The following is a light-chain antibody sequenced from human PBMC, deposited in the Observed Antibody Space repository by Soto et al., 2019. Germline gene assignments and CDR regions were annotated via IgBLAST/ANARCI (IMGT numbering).Light chain of an antibody. CDR1: QSVRGNS. V-gene: IGKV3-20*01. CDR2: GAS. CDR3: QQYGTSPLT. Sequence: EIVLTQSPRTLSLSPGESATLSCTASQSVRGNSLAWYQQKPGQAPRLLMFGASGRATGTPPRFSGRGSGTDLTLTISRLEPEDFAVYYCQQYGTSPLTFGGGTKVDI. J-gene: IGKJ4*01.